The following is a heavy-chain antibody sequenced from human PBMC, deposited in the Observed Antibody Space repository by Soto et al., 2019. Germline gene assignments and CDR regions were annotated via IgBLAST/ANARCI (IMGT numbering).Heavy chain of an antibody. V-gene: IGHV4-59*01. CDR2: IYYSGST. CDR1: GGSIISYY. J-gene: IGHJ3*02. CDR3: ARYARRVGYKASPNDAFDI. Sequence: SETLSLTCIVSGGSIISYYWSWIRQSPGKGLEWIGYIYYSGSTTYNPSLKSRVTMSVGTSENQFSLKLSSVTAADTAVYYCARYARRVGYKASPNDAFDIWGQGTMVTVSS. D-gene: IGHD5-12*01.